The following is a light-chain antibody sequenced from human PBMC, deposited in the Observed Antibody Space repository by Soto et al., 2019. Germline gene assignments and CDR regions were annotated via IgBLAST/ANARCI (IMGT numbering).Light chain of an antibody. Sequence: IVMTQSPATLSVSPGQRATLSCRASQSISSNLAWYQQRPGQAPRLLIYGASTRATGVPARFSGSGSGTDFVLTISSLQPEDFAIYYCQQYNKWPLFTFGPGTRVDI. V-gene: IGKV3-15*01. CDR3: QQYNKWPLFT. J-gene: IGKJ3*01. CDR2: GAS. CDR1: QSISSN.